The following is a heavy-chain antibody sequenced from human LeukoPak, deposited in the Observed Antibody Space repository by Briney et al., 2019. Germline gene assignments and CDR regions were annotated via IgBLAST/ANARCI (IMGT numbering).Heavy chain of an antibody. CDR1: GLTFSSSA. CDR2: IAHHGNNK. Sequence: GGSLRLSCAASGLTFSSSAMHWVRQGPGRGLEWVVYIAHHGNNKYYADSVKGRFTISRDNSKRTLYLQMNSLRADDTAVYYCAKDGSWSCTDWGQGTLVTVSS. D-gene: IGHD2-8*02. J-gene: IGHJ4*02. V-gene: IGHV3-30*02. CDR3: AKDGSWSCTD.